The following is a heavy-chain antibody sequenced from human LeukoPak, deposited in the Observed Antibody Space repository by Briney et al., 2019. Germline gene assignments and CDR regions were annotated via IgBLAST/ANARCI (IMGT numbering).Heavy chain of an antibody. J-gene: IGHJ4*02. D-gene: IGHD6-19*01. CDR3: AKEGIAVAGPYYFDY. CDR2: ISYDGSNK. V-gene: IGHV3-30*18. CDR1: GCTFSSYG. Sequence: WGSLRLSCAASGCTFSSYGMHWVRQAPSKGLEWVAVISYDGSNKYYADSVKGRFTISRDNSKNTLYLQMNSLRAEDTAVYYCAKEGIAVAGPYYFDYWGQGTLVTVSS.